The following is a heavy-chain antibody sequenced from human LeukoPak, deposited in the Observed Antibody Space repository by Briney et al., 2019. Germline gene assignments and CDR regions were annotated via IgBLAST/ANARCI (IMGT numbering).Heavy chain of an antibody. CDR2: NSAYNGNT. D-gene: IGHD3-9*01. V-gene: IGHV1-18*04. CDR3: AREFNILTGYYYVGAFDI. CDR1: GYTFTSYG. Sequence: ASVKVSCKASGYTFTSYGISWVRQAPGQGLEWMGWNSAYNGNTNYAQKLQGRVTMTTDTSASTAYMELRSLRSDDTAVYYCAREFNILTGYYYVGAFDIWGQGTMVTVSS. J-gene: IGHJ3*02.